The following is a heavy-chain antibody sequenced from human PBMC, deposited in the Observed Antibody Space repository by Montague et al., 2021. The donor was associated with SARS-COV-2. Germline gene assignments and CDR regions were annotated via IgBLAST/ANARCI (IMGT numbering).Heavy chain of an antibody. V-gene: IGHV4-59*01. CDR3: ARGGGYYNYGLDV. D-gene: IGHD3-22*01. CDR2: IYYSGST. Sequence: SETLSLTCTVSGGSISNYYWSWIRQPPGRGLEWIGYIYYSGSTDYSHSLKSRVTISLDTSKNQFSLKVTSVTAADTAAYYCARGGGYYNYGLDVWGPGTTVTVSS. CDR1: GGSISNYY. J-gene: IGHJ6*02.